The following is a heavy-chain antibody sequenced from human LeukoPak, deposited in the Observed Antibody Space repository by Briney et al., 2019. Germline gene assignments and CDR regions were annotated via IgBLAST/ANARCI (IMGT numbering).Heavy chain of an antibody. J-gene: IGHJ3*02. V-gene: IGHV4-39*01. CDR3: ARAQVLDAFDI. Sequence: RTSETLSLTCTVSGGSIRSSTYYWGWIRQPPGKGLEWIGSIHYSGNTYYNPSLKSRVTISVDTSRNQLSLKLSSVTAADTAGYYCARAQVLDAFDIWGQGTMVTVSS. CDR1: GGSIRSSTYY. CDR2: IHYSGNT. D-gene: IGHD3-10*01.